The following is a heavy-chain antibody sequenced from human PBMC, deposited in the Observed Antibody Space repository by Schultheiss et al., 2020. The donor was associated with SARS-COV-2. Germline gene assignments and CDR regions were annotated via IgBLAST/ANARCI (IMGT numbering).Heavy chain of an antibody. CDR3: ARGLWELLKGTFDY. V-gene: IGHV3-30*04. CDR1: GFTFSDYA. Sequence: GESLKISCAASGFTFSDYAMHWVRQAPGKGLEWVAVISYAGSNKYYADSVKGRFTISRDNSKNTLYLQMNTLRPEDTAVYYCARGLWELLKGTFDYWGQGTLVTVSS. J-gene: IGHJ4*02. CDR2: ISYAGSNK. D-gene: IGHD1-26*01.